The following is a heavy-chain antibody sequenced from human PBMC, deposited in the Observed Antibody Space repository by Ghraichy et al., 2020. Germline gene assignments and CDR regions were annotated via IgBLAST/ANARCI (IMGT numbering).Heavy chain of an antibody. CDR3: ARDIIGSSRRTYVYYYYMDV. D-gene: IGHD6-13*01. CDR1: GGSFSGYY. V-gene: IGHV4-34*01. CDR2: INHSGST. Sequence: SETQSLTCAVYGGSFSGYYWSWIRQPPGKGLEWIGEINHSGSTNYNPSLKSRVTISVDTSKNQFSLKLSSVTAADTAVYYCARDIIGSSRRTYVYYYYMDVWGKGTTVTVSS. J-gene: IGHJ6*03.